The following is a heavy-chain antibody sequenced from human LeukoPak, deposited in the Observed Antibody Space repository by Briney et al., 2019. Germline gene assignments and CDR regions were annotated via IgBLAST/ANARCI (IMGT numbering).Heavy chain of an antibody. D-gene: IGHD3-22*01. Sequence: PGGSLRLSCAASGFTLSSYAMSWVRQAPGKGLEWVSAISGSGGSTYYADSVKGRFTISRDNSKNTLYLQMNSLRAEDTAVYYCAKDGPRLRYYYDSSGYSYFDYWGQGTLVTVSS. CDR1: GFTLSSYA. V-gene: IGHV3-23*01. CDR3: AKDGPRLRYYYDSSGYSYFDY. CDR2: ISGSGGST. J-gene: IGHJ4*02.